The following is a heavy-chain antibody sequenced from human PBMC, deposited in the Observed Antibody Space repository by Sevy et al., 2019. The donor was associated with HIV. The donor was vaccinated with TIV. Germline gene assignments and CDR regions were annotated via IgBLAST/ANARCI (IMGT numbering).Heavy chain of an antibody. D-gene: IGHD3-3*01. Sequence: GGSLRLSCVASGFTFSDYGIHWVRQAPGKGLGWVAVISYDGTNKNYADSVKGRFTISRDNSKNTLYLQRSRLRPDDKAVYYCAKVSTIFGVVIIPPFDYWGQGTLVTVSS. CDR3: AKVSTIFGVVIIPPFDY. CDR1: GFTFSDYG. V-gene: IGHV3-30*18. CDR2: ISYDGTNK. J-gene: IGHJ4*02.